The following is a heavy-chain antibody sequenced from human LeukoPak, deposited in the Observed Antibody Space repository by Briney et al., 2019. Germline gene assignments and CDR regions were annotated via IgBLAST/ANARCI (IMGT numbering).Heavy chain of an antibody. CDR1: GGSINSRSYY. J-gene: IGHJ4*02. CDR3: ARHFVYSSSSYFDY. D-gene: IGHD6-6*01. Sequence: SETLSLTCTVSGGSINSRSYYWGWIRQPPGKGLEWIGSFYYGGSTNYNPSLKSRVTIFEDRSKNQFSLRLSSVTVADTAVYYCARHFVYSSSSYFDYWGQGNLVTVSS. V-gene: IGHV4-39*01. CDR2: FYYGGST.